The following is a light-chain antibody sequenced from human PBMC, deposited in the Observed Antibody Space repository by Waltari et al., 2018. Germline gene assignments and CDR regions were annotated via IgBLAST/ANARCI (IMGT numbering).Light chain of an antibody. V-gene: IGLV2-14*03. J-gene: IGLJ3*02. Sequence: QSALAQPASVSGSPGQSVTISCFGSYSDIGSSNWVSWYRQDPDRAPKLLSFAVTKRPSGGSTRFSVSKSGNTASRTISGLQTDDTSDYYCASSTNLNTVVFGGGTKLTV. CDR2: AVT. CDR1: YSDIGSSNW. CDR3: ASSTNLNTVV.